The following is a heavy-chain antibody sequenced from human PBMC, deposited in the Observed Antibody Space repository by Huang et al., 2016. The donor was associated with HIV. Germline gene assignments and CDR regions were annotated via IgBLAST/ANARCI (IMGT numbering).Heavy chain of an antibody. J-gene: IGHJ6*02. CDR3: ARLIGSPSFYYGLDV. Sequence: EVQLVQSGAEVKKPGESLKISCKGSGFRFRSNWIGWVRQMPGKGLEWLGIIDPGDPYTRYSPSFQGQVTISADKSINTAYLQWSSLKASDTAMYYCARLIGSPSFYYGLDVWGQGTTVTVSS. V-gene: IGHV5-51*01. CDR2: IDPGDPYT. CDR1: GFRFRSNW. D-gene: IGHD3-10*01.